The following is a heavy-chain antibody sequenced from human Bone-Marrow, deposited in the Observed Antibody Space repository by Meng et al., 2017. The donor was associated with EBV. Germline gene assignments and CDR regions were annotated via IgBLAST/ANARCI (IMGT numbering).Heavy chain of an antibody. J-gene: IGHJ5*02. CDR1: GDSISSVYY. V-gene: IGHV4-39*01. Sequence: QQLLESGQRPVKPSETLSLTCSVSGDSISSVYYWGWIRQPPGRGLEWIGSVHSTGSTYYSPSLKSRVTVSGDTSKIQFSLRLTSVTAADTAVYYCARPLPSWQSPRLDPFGAWGQGTLVTVSS. D-gene: IGHD3-10*01. CDR2: VHSTGST. CDR3: ARPLPSWQSPRLDPFGA.